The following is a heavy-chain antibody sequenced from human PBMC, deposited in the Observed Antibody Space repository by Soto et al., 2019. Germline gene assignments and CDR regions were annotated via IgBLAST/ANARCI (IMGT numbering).Heavy chain of an antibody. Sequence: ASVKVSCKASGYTFTSYNVHGVRQAPGQGLEWMGMIHPSGGSTSYAQSFQGSVTMTRDTSTSTVYMELSSLRSEDTAVYYCARVIRSRDEYFDYWGQGTVVTVSS. J-gene: IGHJ4*02. CDR1: GYTFTSYN. CDR2: IHPSGGST. CDR3: ARVIRSRDEYFDY. V-gene: IGHV1-46*01. D-gene: IGHD2-15*01.